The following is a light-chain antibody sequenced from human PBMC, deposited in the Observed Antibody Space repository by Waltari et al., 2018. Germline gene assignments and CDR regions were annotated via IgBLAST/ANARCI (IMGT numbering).Light chain of an antibody. CDR1: QGINKL. Sequence: TQSPSSLSASFGYQNTITCTASQGINKLVALFQQKTRQPPKPLIYRASNLETGVPSRFSARGSGTEFTLTISSLQPEDVATYYCQQHDNYPLTFGGGTKVEIK. CDR3: QQHDNYPLT. CDR2: RAS. J-gene: IGKJ4*01. V-gene: IGKV1-33*01.